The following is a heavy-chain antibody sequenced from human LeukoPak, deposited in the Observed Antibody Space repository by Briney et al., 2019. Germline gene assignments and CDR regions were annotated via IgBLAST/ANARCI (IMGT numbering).Heavy chain of an antibody. CDR1: GGSISSYY. CDR3: ARLTYGSGSHLHLHDY. D-gene: IGHD3-10*01. V-gene: IGHV4-59*08. CDR2: IYYSGST. J-gene: IGHJ4*02. Sequence: SETLSLTCTVSGGSISSYYWSWIRQPPGKGLEWIGYIYYSGSTNYNPSLKSRVTISVDTSKNQFSLKLSSVTAADTAVYYCARLTYGSGSHLHLHDYWGQGTLVTVSS.